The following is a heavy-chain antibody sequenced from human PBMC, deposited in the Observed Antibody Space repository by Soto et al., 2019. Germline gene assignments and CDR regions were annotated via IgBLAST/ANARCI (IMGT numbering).Heavy chain of an antibody. CDR1: GFIFKMYW. Sequence: GGSLRLSCAASGFIFKMYWMHWVRQSPGKGLVWISRIYNDGTYSDYADSVRGRFTISRDNVNDTLYLQMNNLRAEDSGLYYCTRGHRTISTGTGGYSGQGTRVTFAS. V-gene: IGHV3-74*01. CDR2: IYNDGTYS. D-gene: IGHD3-10*01. CDR3: TRGHRTISTGTGGY. J-gene: IGHJ4*02.